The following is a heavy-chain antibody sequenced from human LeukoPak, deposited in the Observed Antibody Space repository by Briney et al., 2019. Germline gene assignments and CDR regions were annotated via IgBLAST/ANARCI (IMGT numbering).Heavy chain of an antibody. Sequence: GGSLRLSCLASGFTFSNYWLSWVRQAPGKGLEWVAHINQDGSEKYYVDSVKGRFTISRDNSKTTLYLQMNSLRAEDTAVYYCAKAWWLGLLFFDYWGQGTLVTVSS. J-gene: IGHJ4*02. D-gene: IGHD6-19*01. V-gene: IGHV3-7*03. CDR2: INQDGSEK. CDR1: GFTFSNYW. CDR3: AKAWWLGLLFFDY.